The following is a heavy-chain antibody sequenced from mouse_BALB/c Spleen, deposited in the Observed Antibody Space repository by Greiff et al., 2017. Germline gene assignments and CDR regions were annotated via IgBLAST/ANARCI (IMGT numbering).Heavy chain of an antibody. J-gene: IGHJ2*01. D-gene: IGHD2-1*01. CDR3: ARSYGNYVFTFDY. CDR1: GFTFSSFG. Sequence: EVQLVESGGGLVQPGGSRKLSCAASGFTFSSFGMHWVRQAPEKGLEWVAYISSGSSTIYYADTVKGRFTISRDNPKNTLFLQMTSLRSEDTAMYYCARSYGNYVFTFDYWGQGTTLTVSS. V-gene: IGHV5-17*02. CDR2: ISSGSSTI.